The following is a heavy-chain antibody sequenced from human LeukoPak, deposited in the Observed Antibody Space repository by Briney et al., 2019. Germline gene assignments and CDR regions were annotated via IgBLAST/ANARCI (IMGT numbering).Heavy chain of an antibody. V-gene: IGHV1-2*02. J-gene: IGHJ4*02. CDR3: ARDPYKGNYYDSSGYLT. CDR2: INPNSGGT. CDR1: GYTFTGYY. Sequence: ASVKVSCKASGYTFTGYYMHWVRQAPGQGLEWMGWINPNSGGTNYAQKFQGRVTMTRDTSISTAYMELRSLRSDDTAVYYCARDPYKGNYYDSSGYLTWGQGTLVTVSS. D-gene: IGHD3-22*01.